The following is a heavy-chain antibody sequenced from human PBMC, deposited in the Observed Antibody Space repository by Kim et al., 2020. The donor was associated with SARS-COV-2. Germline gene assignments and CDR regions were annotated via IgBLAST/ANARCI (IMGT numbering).Heavy chain of an antibody. CDR1: GFTFSSYG. CDR2: ISYDGSNK. CDR3: AKDQNSYGHFDY. V-gene: IGHV3-30*18. J-gene: IGHJ4*02. D-gene: IGHD5-18*01. Sequence: GGSLRLSCAASGFTFSSYGMHWVRQAPGKGLEWVAVISYDGSNKYYADSVKGRFTISRDNSKNTLYLQMNSLRAEDTAVYYCAKDQNSYGHFDYWGQGTLVPVSA.